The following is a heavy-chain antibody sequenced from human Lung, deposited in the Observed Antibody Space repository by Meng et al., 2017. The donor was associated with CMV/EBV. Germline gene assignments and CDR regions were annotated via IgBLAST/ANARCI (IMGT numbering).Heavy chain of an antibody. J-gene: IGHJ4*02. D-gene: IGHD1-26*01. CDR3: AKDYSFDY. Sequence: CGASGFTFRSHGMPWVRQAPGKGLEWVAFIRYDGSNKYYADSVKGRFTISRDNSKNTLYLQMNSLRAEDTAVYYCAKDYSFDYRGQGTVVTRLL. CDR1: GFTFRSHG. CDR2: IRYDGSNK. V-gene: IGHV3-30*02.